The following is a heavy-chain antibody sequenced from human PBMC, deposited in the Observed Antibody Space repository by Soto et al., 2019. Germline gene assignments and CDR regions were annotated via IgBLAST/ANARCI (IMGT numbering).Heavy chain of an antibody. D-gene: IGHD3-10*01. CDR3: ARLAHYGSGSYGYYYYYYGMDV. CDR2: IYYSGST. V-gene: IGHV4-39*01. CDR1: GGSISSSSYY. J-gene: IGHJ6*02. Sequence: SETLSLTCTVSGGSISSSSYYWGWIRQPPGKGLEWIGSIYYSGSTYYNPSLKSRVTISVDTSKNQFSLKLSSVTAADTAVYYCARLAHYGSGSYGYYYYYYGMDVWGQGTTVTVSS.